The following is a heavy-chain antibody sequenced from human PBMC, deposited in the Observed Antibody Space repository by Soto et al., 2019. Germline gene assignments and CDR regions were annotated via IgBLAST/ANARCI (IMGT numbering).Heavy chain of an antibody. CDR3: ATMATIKGAHFDY. D-gene: IGHD5-12*01. V-gene: IGHV1-69*13. J-gene: IGHJ4*02. Sequence: GASVKVSCKASGGTFSSYAISWVRQAPGQGLEWMGGIIPIFGTANYAQKFQGRVTITADESTSTAYMELSSLRSADTAVYYCATMATIKGAHFDYWGQGTLVTVSS. CDR2: IIPIFGTA. CDR1: GGTFSSYA.